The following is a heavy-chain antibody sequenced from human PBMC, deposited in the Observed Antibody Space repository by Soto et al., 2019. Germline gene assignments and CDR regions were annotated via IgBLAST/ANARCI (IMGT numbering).Heavy chain of an antibody. CDR3: ARHAADYGMDV. CDR2: IDPSDSYN. Sequence: EXLHISCKCSGYXFTSYLLSWVRHMPGKGLELIGRIDPSDSYNNYSPSFQGDVTISADKSISTAYLQWSRLKASATAMYYCARHAADYGMDVWGQATTVTVSS. J-gene: IGHJ6*02. V-gene: IGHV5-10-1*01. CDR1: GYXFTSYL. D-gene: IGHD6-25*01.